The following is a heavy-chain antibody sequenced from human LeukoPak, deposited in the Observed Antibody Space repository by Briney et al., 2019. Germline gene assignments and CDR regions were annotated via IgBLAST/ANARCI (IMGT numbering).Heavy chain of an antibody. CDR3: ARDSYVSGGWFDP. Sequence: PGGSLRLSCAASRFTVSSNSMNWVRQAPGKGLEWVSVIYSGGGTYYTDSVKGRFTISRDNSKNTLYLQMNTLSAEDTAVYFCARDSYVSGGWFDPWGQGTLVTVSS. D-gene: IGHD3-10*01. V-gene: IGHV3-66*01. CDR2: IYSGGGT. CDR1: RFTVSSNS. J-gene: IGHJ5*02.